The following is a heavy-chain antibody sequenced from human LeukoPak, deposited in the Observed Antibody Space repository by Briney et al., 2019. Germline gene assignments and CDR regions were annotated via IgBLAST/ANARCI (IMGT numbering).Heavy chain of an antibody. CDR2: INHSGST. D-gene: IGHD1-26*01. CDR1: GGSFSGYY. Sequence: SETLSLTCAVHGGSFSGYYWSWIRQPPGKGLEWIGEINHSGSTNYNPSLKSRVTISVDTSKNQFSLKLSSVTAADTAVYYCARGWGAAIEGNYYYYGMDVWGQGTTVTVSS. J-gene: IGHJ6*02. CDR3: ARGWGAAIEGNYYYYGMDV. V-gene: IGHV4-34*01.